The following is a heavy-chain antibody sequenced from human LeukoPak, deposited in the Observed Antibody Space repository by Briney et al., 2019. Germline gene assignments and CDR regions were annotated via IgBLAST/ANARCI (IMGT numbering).Heavy chain of an antibody. D-gene: IGHD2-2*01. CDR1: GYSISGGYS. V-gene: IGHV4-38-2*01. CDR3: ARAGNQLLWADY. CDR2: IYHSGGT. Sequence: SETLSLTCAVSGYSISGGYSWGWIRKPPGKGLEWIGSIYHSGGTYYNPSLKSRVTISVDTSKNQFSLNLSSVTAADTAVYYCARAGNQLLWADYWGQGTLVTVSS. J-gene: IGHJ4*02.